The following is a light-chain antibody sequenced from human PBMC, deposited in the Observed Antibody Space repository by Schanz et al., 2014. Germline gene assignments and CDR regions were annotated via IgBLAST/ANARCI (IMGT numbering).Light chain of an antibody. CDR1: QSVSSSY. V-gene: IGKV3-20*01. Sequence: EIVMTQSPATLSVSPGERATLSCRASQSVSSSYLAWYQQKPGQAPRLLIYGASTRATGVPDRFSGRASGSDLTLTISRLEPEDFAVYYCQQYGSSRTFGQGTKVEIK. CDR2: GAS. CDR3: QQYGSSRT. J-gene: IGKJ1*01.